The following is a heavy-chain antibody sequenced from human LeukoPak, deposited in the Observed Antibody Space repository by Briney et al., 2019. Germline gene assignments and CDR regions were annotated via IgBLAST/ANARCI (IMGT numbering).Heavy chain of an antibody. J-gene: IGHJ2*01. CDR1: GGSISSSSYY. D-gene: IGHD2-2*01. Sequence: PSETLSLTCTVSGGSISSSSYYWGWIRQPPGKGLEWIGSIYYSGSTYYNPSLKSRVTISVDTSKNQFSLKLSSVTAADTAVYYCASPLGYCSSTSCYVFGWYFDLWGRGTLVTVSS. CDR2: IYYSGST. V-gene: IGHV4-39*07. CDR3: ASPLGYCSSTSCYVFGWYFDL.